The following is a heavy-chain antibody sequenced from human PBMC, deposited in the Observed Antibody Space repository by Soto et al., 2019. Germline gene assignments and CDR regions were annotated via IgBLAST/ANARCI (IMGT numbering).Heavy chain of an antibody. CDR1: GDSVTRRSSY. Sequence: QVRLQESGPGLVKPSETLSLTCSVSGDSVTRRSSYWIWLRQAPGKGLDWIGYLYNSGDTNYKPPLRGRASISVDTSKNQFSLNLTSVTTADTAIYYCATLHPPGWVDPWGQGTLVTVSS. J-gene: IGHJ5*02. V-gene: IGHV4-61*01. CDR3: ATLHPPGWVDP. CDR2: LYNSGDT.